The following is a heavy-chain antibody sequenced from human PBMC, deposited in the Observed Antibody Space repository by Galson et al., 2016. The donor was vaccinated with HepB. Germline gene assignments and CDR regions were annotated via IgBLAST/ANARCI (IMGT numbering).Heavy chain of an antibody. D-gene: IGHD4-17*01. CDR1: GGSISRSDYY. Sequence: SETLSLTCSVPGGSISRSDYYWGWIRQPPGKGLEWIGSIFYSGSTDYNPSLKSRLTISVDTSKNQFSLRLSSVTAADTAVYYCARDRGVTTAPYFDYWGQGTLVSVSS. CDR3: ARDRGVTTAPYFDY. CDR2: IFYSGST. J-gene: IGHJ4*02. V-gene: IGHV4-39*07.